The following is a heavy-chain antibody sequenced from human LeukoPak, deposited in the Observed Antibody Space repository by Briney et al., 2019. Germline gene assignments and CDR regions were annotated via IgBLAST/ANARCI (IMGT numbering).Heavy chain of an antibody. D-gene: IGHD2-21*01. CDR1: GGSISSYY. CDR3: ASVGYCGGDCYFDY. Sequence: SETLSLTCTVSGGSISSYYWSWLRQPAGKGLEWIGRIYTSGSTNYNPSLKSRVTMSVDTSKNQFSLKLSSVTAADTAVYYCASVGYCGGDCYFDYWGQGTLVTVSS. CDR2: IYTSGST. V-gene: IGHV4-4*07. J-gene: IGHJ4*02.